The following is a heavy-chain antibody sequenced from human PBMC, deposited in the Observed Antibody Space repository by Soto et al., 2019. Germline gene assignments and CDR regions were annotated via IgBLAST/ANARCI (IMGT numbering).Heavy chain of an antibody. CDR3: ARDRFLKNIVVVPAAIDAFDI. CDR1: GGSVASNRGA. V-gene: IGHV6-1*01. CDR2: TYYRSKWYN. Sequence: PSQTRSLTGASSGGSVASNRGAWNGIRQSPSRGLEWLGRTYYRSKWYNDYAVSVRSRITINPDTSKNQFSLQLNSVTPEDTAVYYCARDRFLKNIVVVPAAIDAFDIWGQGTMV. D-gene: IGHD2-2*01. J-gene: IGHJ3*02.